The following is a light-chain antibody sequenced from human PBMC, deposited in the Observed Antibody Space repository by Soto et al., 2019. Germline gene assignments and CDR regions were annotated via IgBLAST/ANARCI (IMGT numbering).Light chain of an antibody. CDR1: SSDVGAYKY. Sequence: QSALTQPPSASGSPGQSVTISCTGTSSDVGAYKYVSWYQQYPGKAPKLMSYEVTKRPSGVPDRFSGSKSGNTASLTVSGLQAEDEADHYCTSYVGNDIWVFGGGTKLTVL. V-gene: IGLV2-8*01. CDR3: TSYVGNDIWV. J-gene: IGLJ3*02. CDR2: EVT.